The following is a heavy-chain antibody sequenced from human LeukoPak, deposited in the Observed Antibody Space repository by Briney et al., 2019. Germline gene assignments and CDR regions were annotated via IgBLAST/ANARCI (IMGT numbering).Heavy chain of an antibody. V-gene: IGHV4-34*01. Sequence: PSETLSLTCAVYGGSFSGYYWSWIRQPPGKGLEWIGEINHSGSTNYNPSLKSRVTISVDTSKNQFSLKLSSVTAADTAVYYCARVAQGRWLQLSAYYYYYYYMDVWGKGTTVTVSS. D-gene: IGHD5-24*01. CDR3: ARVAQGRWLQLSAYYYYYYYMDV. J-gene: IGHJ6*03. CDR2: INHSGST. CDR1: GGSFSGYY.